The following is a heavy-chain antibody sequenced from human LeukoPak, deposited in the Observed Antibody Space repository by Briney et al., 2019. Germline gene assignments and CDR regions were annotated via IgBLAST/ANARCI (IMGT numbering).Heavy chain of an antibody. Sequence: SETLSLTCTVSGYSISSGYYWGWIRQPPGKGLEWIGSIYHGGSTYYNPSLKSRVTMSVDTSKNQFSLKLSSVTAADTSVYYCARGGDYDILTGYYRGVHSGYYFDYWGQGTLVTVSS. CDR3: ARGGDYDILTGYYRGVHSGYYFDY. CDR1: GYSISSGYY. CDR2: IYHGGST. J-gene: IGHJ4*02. D-gene: IGHD3-9*01. V-gene: IGHV4-38-2*02.